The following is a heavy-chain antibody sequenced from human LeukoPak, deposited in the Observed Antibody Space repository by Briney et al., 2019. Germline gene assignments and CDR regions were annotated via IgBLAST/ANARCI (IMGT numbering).Heavy chain of an antibody. CDR2: ISHVDGDT. D-gene: IGHD6-19*01. Sequence: GGSLRLSCAASGFTFNNYPMTWVRQAPGKGLEWVSTISHVDGDTYYADSVKGRFTISRDNAKNSLYLEMNSLRDEDTAVYYCARSVIAVAGYDAFDIWGQGAVVTVSS. CDR3: ARSVIAVAGYDAFDI. CDR1: GFTFNNYP. J-gene: IGHJ3*02. V-gene: IGHV3-23*01.